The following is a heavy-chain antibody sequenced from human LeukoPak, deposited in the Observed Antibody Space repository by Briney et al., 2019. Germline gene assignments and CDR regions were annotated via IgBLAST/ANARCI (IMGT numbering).Heavy chain of an antibody. D-gene: IGHD3-22*01. J-gene: IGHJ4*02. CDR2: ISGSGGST. CDR1: GFTFSSCA. CDR3: AATGNYYDSSGYKDY. Sequence: GGSLRLSCAASGFTFSSCAMSWVRQAPGKGLEWVSAISGSGGSTYYADSVKGRFTISRDNSKNTLYLQMNSLRAEDTAVYYCAATGNYYDSSGYKDYWGQGTLVTVSS. V-gene: IGHV3-23*01.